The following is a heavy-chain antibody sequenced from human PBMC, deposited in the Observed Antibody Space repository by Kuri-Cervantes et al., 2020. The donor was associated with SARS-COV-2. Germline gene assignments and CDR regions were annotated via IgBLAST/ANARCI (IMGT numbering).Heavy chain of an antibody. J-gene: IGHJ4*02. CDR2: INPSGGST. CDR1: GYTFTSYY. D-gene: IGHD3-10*02. V-gene: IGHV1-46*01. CDR3: ARQLETTMLYYFDY. Sequence: ASVKVSCKASGYTFTSYYMHWVRQAPGQGLEWMGIINPSGGSTNYAQKFQGRVTITADKSTSTAYMELSSLRSEDTAVYYCARQLETTMLYYFDYWGQGTLVTVSS.